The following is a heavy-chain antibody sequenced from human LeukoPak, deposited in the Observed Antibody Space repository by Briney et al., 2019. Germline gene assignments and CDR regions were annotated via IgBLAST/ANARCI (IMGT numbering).Heavy chain of an antibody. CDR2: INHSGTT. Sequence: KPSETLSLTCGGSGGSFSGYCWTWVRQAPGKGREGRGEINHSGTTIYNPSFRSRVTTSIDHPKHQVILNMRPVTAADPAVYYCARGRHWQTFYHYRMDVRGNGTTVTVPS. V-gene: IGHV4-34*01. CDR3: ARGRHWQTFYHYRMDV. CDR1: GGSFSGYC. J-gene: IGHJ6*04. D-gene: IGHD3-3*02.